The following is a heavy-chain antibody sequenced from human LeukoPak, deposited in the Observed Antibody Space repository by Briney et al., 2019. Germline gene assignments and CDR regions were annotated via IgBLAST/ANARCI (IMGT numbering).Heavy chain of an antibody. J-gene: IGHJ4*02. CDR1: GYTFTSYG. V-gene: IGHV1-18*01. CDR2: ISAYNGNT. D-gene: IGHD3-3*01. CDR3: ARDVPQLAHYDFWSGYYEY. Sequence: ASVKVSCKASGYTFTSYGISWVRQAPGQGLEWMGWISAYNGNTNYAQKLQGRVTMTTDTSTSTAYMELRSLRSDDTAVYYCARDVPQLAHYDFWSGYYEYWGQGTLVTVSS.